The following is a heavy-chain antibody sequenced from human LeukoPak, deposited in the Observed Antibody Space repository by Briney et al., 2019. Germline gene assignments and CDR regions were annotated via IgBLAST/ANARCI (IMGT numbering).Heavy chain of an antibody. CDR1: GFTLSAYN. CDR3: ARADTTGWSRPIAN. V-gene: IGHV3-30-3*01. CDR2: LSYDGTNE. Sequence: GRSLRLSCGASGFTLSAYNIYWVRQAPGKGLDWVTFLSYDGTNEYYADSVKGRFTISRDNSKGMLYLQMNSLTTEDTAVYYCARADTTGWSRPIANWGQGALVVVSS. D-gene: IGHD6-19*01. J-gene: IGHJ4*02.